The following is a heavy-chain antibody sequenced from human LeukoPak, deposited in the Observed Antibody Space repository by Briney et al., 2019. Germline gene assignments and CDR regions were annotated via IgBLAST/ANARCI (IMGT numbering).Heavy chain of an antibody. Sequence: ASVKVSCKASGYTFTGYYMHWVRQAPGQGLEWMGRINPNSGGTNYAQKFQGRVTMTRDTSISTAYMELGRLRSDDTAVYYCASQGAVKEKDYYYYGMDVWGQGTTVTVSS. CDR2: INPNSGGT. V-gene: IGHV1-2*06. J-gene: IGHJ6*02. CDR1: GYTFTGYY. D-gene: IGHD6-19*01. CDR3: ASQGAVKEKDYYYYGMDV.